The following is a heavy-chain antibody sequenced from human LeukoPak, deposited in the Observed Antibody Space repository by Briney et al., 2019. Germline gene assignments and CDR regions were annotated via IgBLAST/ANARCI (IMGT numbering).Heavy chain of an antibody. CDR3: ARDLWGYCSSTSCYSFDP. J-gene: IGHJ5*02. D-gene: IGHD2-2*01. CDR1: GDSVSSNSAA. CDR2: TYYRSKWYN. V-gene: IGHV6-1*01. Sequence: SQTLSLTCAISGDSVSSNSAAWNWIRQSPSIGLEWLGRTYYRSKWYNDYAVSVKGRITINPDTSKNQFSLQLNSVTPEDTAVYYCARDLWGYCSSTSCYSFDPWGQGTLVTVSS.